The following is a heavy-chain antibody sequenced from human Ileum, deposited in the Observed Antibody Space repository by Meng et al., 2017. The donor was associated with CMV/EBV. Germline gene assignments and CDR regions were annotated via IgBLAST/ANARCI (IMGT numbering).Heavy chain of an antibody. CDR3: VMLPPGF. CDR2: VHSSGSME. Sequence: EVQRGVSGGDLVQPGGSLKLSCAVSGSIPSTFWLDWVRQVPGKGPVWVSRVHSSGSMETYEDSVKGRFTASRDNTKNTFYLQMNSLRDEDTAVYYCVMLPPGFWGQGTLVTASS. V-gene: IGHV3-74*03. D-gene: IGHD3-10*01. J-gene: IGHJ4*02. CDR1: GSIPSTFW.